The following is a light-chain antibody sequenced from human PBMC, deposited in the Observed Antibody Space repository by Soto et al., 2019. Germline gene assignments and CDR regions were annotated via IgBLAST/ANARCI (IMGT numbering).Light chain of an antibody. CDR3: QQSYSTPPT. CDR2: AAS. Sequence: DIQMTQSPSSLSASVGDRVTITCRASQSISNYLNWYQQKPGKAPKVLIYAASSLQSGGPSRFSGSGSGTDFTLTISSLQPEDFATYYCQQSYSTPPTFGQGTKVEIK. CDR1: QSISNY. V-gene: IGKV1-39*01. J-gene: IGKJ1*01.